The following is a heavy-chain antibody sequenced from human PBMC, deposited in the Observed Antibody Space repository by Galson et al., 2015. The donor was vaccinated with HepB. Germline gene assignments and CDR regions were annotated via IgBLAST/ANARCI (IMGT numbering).Heavy chain of an antibody. J-gene: IGHJ4*02. D-gene: IGHD4-23*01. V-gene: IGHV1-18*01. CDR1: GYTFTNYD. CDR2: ISAYNGNT. Sequence: SVKVSCKASGYTFTNYDITWVRQALGQGLEWMGWISAYNGNTNYAQKLQDRVTMTTDTSTSTAYMELRSLRSDDTAVYYCARVVNAGAPYFDYWGQGTLVTVSS. CDR3: ARVVNAGAPYFDY.